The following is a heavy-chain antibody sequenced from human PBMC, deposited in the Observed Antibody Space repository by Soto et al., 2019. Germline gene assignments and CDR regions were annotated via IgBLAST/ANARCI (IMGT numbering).Heavy chain of an antibody. V-gene: IGHV4-30-2*01. CDR2: IYHSGST. Sequence: QPPGKGLEWIGYIYHSGSTYYSPSLKSRVTISVDRSKNQFSLKLSSVTAADTAVYYCARARYYATGSHTSYYSGHWGQAALVTVSS. J-gene: IGHJ4*02. D-gene: IGHD3-10*01. CDR3: ARARYYATGSHTSYYSGH.